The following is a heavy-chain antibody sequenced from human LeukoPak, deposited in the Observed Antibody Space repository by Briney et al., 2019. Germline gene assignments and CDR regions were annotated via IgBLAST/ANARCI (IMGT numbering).Heavy chain of an antibody. CDR1: GYTFTSYD. CDR2: MNPNSGNT. CDR3: ARDRGGFGDPSYYYYGMDV. D-gene: IGHD3-10*01. V-gene: IGHV1-8*01. J-gene: IGHJ6*02. Sequence: ASVKVSCKASGYTFTSYDINWVRQAPGQGLEWMGWMNPNSGNTGYAQKFQGRVTMTRNTSISTAYMELSSLRSEDTAVYYCARDRGGFGDPSYYYYGMDVWGQGTTVTVSS.